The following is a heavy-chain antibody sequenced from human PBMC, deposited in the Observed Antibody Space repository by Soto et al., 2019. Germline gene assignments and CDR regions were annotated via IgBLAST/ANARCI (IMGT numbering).Heavy chain of an antibody. J-gene: IGHJ3*02. CDR1: GFNSFATFGGLS. V-gene: IGHV3-9*01. CDR3: AKDIRALVLWLGSQDAFDI. Sequence: HPCGSLRLSCAASGFNSFATFGGLSVNWFRQSPGKGLERVSGISWNSGSIGYADSVKGRFTISRDNAKNSLYLQMNSLRAEDTALYYCAKDIRALVLWLGSQDAFDIWGQGTIVTVSS. CDR2: ISWNSGSI. D-gene: IGHD3-10*01.